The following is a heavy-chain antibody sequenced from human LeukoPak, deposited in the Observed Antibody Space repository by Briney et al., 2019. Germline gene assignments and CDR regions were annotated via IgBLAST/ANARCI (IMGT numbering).Heavy chain of an antibody. CDR2: ISGSGGST. J-gene: IGHJ4*02. V-gene: IGHV3-23*01. CDR1: GFTFSSYA. D-gene: IGHD2-2*01. CDR3: AKGSQDIVVVPAATSFDC. Sequence: GGSLRLSCAASGFTFSSYAMSWVRQAPGKGLEWVSAISGSGGSTYYADSVKGRFTISRDNSKNTLYLQMNSLRAEDTAVYYCAKGSQDIVVVPAATSFDCWGQGTLVTVSS.